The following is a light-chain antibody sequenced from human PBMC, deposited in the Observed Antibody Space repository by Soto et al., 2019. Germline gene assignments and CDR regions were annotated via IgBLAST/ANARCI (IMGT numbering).Light chain of an antibody. CDR1: TSDVGGYNY. V-gene: IGLV2-8*01. CDR2: EVN. Sequence: QSALTQPPSASGSPGQSVTISCTGTTSDVGGYNYVSWYQQHPGKAPKLMIYEVNKRPSGVPDRFSGSKSGTTASLTVSGLLAEDEADYYCSSYGGSNNYVVFGGGTKLTVL. CDR3: SSYGGSNNYVV. J-gene: IGLJ2*01.